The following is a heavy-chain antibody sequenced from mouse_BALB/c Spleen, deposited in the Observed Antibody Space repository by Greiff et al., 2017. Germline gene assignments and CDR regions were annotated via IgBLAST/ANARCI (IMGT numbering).Heavy chain of an antibody. CDR1: GFTFSSYA. J-gene: IGHJ3*01. Sequence: EVKVEESGGGLVKPGGSLKLSCAASGFTFSSYAMSWVRQTPEKRLEWVASISSGGSTYYPDSVKGRFTISRDNARNILYLQMSSLRSEDTAMYYCAREDTDYYGYWFAYWGQGTLVTVSA. D-gene: IGHD1-2*01. CDR3: AREDTDYYGYWFAY. V-gene: IGHV5-6-5*01. CDR2: ISSGGST.